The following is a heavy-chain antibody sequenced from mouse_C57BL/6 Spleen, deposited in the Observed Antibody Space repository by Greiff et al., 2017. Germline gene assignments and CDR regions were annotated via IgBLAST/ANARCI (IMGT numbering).Heavy chain of an antibody. CDR2: IDPSDSET. CDR1: GYTFTSYW. J-gene: IGHJ4*01. CDR3: ERKNGYGDDDYAMDY. Sequence: QVQLQQPGAELVRPGSSVKLSCKASGYTFTSYWMHWVKQRPIQGLDWIGNIDPSDSETHYNQKFKDKATLTVDKSSSTAYMQLSSLTSEDSAVYYCERKNGYGDDDYAMDYWGQGTSVTVAS. V-gene: IGHV1-52*01. D-gene: IGHD2-2*01.